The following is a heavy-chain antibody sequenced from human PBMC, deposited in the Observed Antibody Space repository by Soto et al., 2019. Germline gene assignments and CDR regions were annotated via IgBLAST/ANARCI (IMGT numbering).Heavy chain of an antibody. V-gene: IGHV3-30-3*01. J-gene: IGHJ2*01. CDR3: ARDSMFSGYANWYFDL. D-gene: IGHD3-22*01. CDR1: GFTFSSYV. Sequence: QVQLVESGGGVVQPGRSLRLSCAASGFTFSSYVMHWVRQAPGKGLEWVALMSYDGSRRYYAESVKGRFTISRDNSKNTLFLQMNSLRTADTAIYYCARDSMFSGYANWYFDLWGRGTLATVSS. CDR2: MSYDGSRR.